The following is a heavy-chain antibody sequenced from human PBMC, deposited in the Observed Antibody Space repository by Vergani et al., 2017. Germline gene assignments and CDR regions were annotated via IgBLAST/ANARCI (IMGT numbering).Heavy chain of an antibody. Sequence: QLVESGGGWVQPGGSLRLSCVVSGFDFSSYIMNWVRQAPGKGLEWVSFVSTGTKSQSYAESVKGRFTISRDSAKNSLYLQMDSLRAEDTALYYCAREYSSTSGRAFDFWGQGTKVTVSS. CDR1: GFDFSSYI. D-gene: IGHD2-2*01. V-gene: IGHV3-48*01. CDR2: VSTGTKSQ. J-gene: IGHJ3*01. CDR3: AREYSSTSGRAFDF.